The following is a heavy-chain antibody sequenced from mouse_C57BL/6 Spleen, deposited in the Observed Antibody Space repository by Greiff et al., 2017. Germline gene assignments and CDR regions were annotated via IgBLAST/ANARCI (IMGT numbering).Heavy chain of an antibody. J-gene: IGHJ3*01. CDR3: AKKEEGGLTGTVFAY. CDR2: INPNNGGT. Sequence: EVQLQQSGPELVKPGASVKISCKASGYTFTDYYMNWVKQSHGKSLEWIGDINPNNGGTSYNQKFKGKATLTVDKSSSTAYMELRSLTSEDSAVYYCAKKEEGGLTGTVFAYWGQGTLVTVSA. CDR1: GYTFTDYY. V-gene: IGHV1-26*01. D-gene: IGHD4-1*01.